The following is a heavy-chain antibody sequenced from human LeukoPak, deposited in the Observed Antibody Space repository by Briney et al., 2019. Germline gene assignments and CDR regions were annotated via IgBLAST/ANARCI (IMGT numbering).Heavy chain of an antibody. Sequence: PSETLSLTCTVSGGSINTPSYYWSWIRQPPGKGLEWIGYIYYSGSTNYNPSLKSRVTISVDTSKNQFSLKLSSVTAADTAVYYCARGKDYYDSSGYYNAFDIWGQGTMVTVSS. D-gene: IGHD3-22*01. CDR2: IYYSGST. V-gene: IGHV4-61*01. CDR1: GGSINTPSYY. CDR3: ARGKDYYDSSGYYNAFDI. J-gene: IGHJ3*02.